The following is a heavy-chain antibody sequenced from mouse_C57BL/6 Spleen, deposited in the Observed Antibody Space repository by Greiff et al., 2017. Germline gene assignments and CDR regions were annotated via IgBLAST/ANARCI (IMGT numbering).Heavy chain of an antibody. Sequence: QVQLQQSGAELVRPGSSVKLSCKASGYTFTSYWMDWVKQRPGQGLEWIGNIYPSDSETHYNQKFKDKATLTVDKSSSTAYMQLSSLPSEDSAVXYCARSDSSALAYWGQGTLVTVSA. CDR3: ARSDSSALAY. J-gene: IGHJ3*01. CDR2: IYPSDSET. CDR1: GYTFTSYW. V-gene: IGHV1-61*01. D-gene: IGHD3-2*02.